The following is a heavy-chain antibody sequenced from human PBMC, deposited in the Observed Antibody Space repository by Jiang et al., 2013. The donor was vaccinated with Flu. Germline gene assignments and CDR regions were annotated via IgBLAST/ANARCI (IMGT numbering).Heavy chain of an antibody. CDR2: IYHSGST. CDR3: ARDGTVTHVYDAFDI. V-gene: IGHV4-38-2*02. Sequence: PGLVKPSETLSLTCAVSGYSISSGYYWGWIRQPPGKGLEWIGSIYHSGSTYYNPSLKSRVTISVDTSKNQFSLKLSSVTAADTAVYYCARDGTVTHVYDAFDIWGQGTMVTVSS. CDR1: GYSISSGYY. D-gene: IGHD4-17*01. J-gene: IGHJ3*02.